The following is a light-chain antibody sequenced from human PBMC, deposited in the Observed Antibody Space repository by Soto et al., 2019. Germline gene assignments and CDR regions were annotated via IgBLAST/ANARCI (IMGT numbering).Light chain of an antibody. CDR3: ATWDDSLNGLYV. J-gene: IGLJ1*01. CDR2: SNH. V-gene: IGLV1-44*01. Sequence: QSALTQPPSASGTPGQRVTISCSGSVSNIGRNTVNWYQQLPGTAPKLLIFSNHQRPSGVPDRFSGSKSGTSASLTISGLQSEDEADYHCATWDDSLNGLYVFGSGTKVTVL. CDR1: VSNIGRNT.